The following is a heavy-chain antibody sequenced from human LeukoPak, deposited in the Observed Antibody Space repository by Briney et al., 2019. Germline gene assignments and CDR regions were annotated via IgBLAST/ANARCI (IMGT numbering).Heavy chain of an antibody. V-gene: IGHV3-30*18. CDR3: AKDLYVDTAMDLYYYYYGMDV. D-gene: IGHD5-18*01. CDR1: GFTFSSYG. J-gene: IGHJ6*02. CDR2: ISYDGSNK. Sequence: GRSLRLSCAASGFTFSSYGMHWVRQAPGKGLEWVAVISYDGSNKYCADSVKGRFTISRDNSKNTLYLQMNSLRAEDTAVYYCAKDLYVDTAMDLYYYYYGMDVWVQGTMVTVSS.